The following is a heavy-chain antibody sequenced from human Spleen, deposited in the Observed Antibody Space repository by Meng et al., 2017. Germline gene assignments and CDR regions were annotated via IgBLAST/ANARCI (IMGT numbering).Heavy chain of an antibody. D-gene: IGHD5-12*01. CDR2: INHSGST. J-gene: IGHJ4*02. CDR1: GFTVSHNY. V-gene: IGHV4-34*01. Sequence: ESLKIFCAASGFTVSHNYMSCIRQPPGKGLEWIGEINHSGSTNYNPSLKSRVTISVDTSKNHFSLKLTSVTTADTAMYFCARVGNSGYEFRSLFDYWGQGTLVTVSS. CDR3: ARVGNSGYEFRSLFDY.